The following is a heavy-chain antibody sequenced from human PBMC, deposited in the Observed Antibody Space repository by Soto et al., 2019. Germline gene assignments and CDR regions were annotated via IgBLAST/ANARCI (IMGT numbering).Heavy chain of an antibody. J-gene: IGHJ6*02. Sequence: GGSLRLSCAASGFTFSSYGMHWVRQAPGKGLEWVAVIWYDGSNKYYADSVKGRFTISRDNSKNTLYLQMNSLRAEDTAVYYCARDMGGVSWIQLMDVWGQGTTVTVSS. CDR1: GFTFSSYG. V-gene: IGHV3-33*01. CDR3: ARDMGGVSWIQLMDV. CDR2: IWYDGSNK. D-gene: IGHD5-18*01.